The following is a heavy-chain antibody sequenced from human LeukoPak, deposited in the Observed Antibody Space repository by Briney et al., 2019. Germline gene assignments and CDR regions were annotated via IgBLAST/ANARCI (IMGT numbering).Heavy chain of an antibody. D-gene: IGHD2-2*01. Sequence: GGSLRLSCAASGFTFSSYSMNWVRQAPGKGLESVSYISSSSSTVYYADSVKGRFTISRDNAKNSLYLQMNSLRAEDTAVYYCARRADIVVVPAAHRDYYYYYYMDVWGKGTTVTVSS. CDR2: ISSSSSTV. CDR1: GFTFSSYS. J-gene: IGHJ6*03. V-gene: IGHV3-48*01. CDR3: ARRADIVVVPAAHRDYYYYYYMDV.